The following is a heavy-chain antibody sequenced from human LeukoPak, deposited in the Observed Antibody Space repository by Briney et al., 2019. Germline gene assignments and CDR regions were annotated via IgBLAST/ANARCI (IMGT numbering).Heavy chain of an antibody. D-gene: IGHD3-10*01. CDR2: IWYDGSNK. V-gene: IGHV3-33*01. CDR3: ARDSDGPGSYHYYYGMDV. Sequence: PGGSLRLSCAASGFTFSSYGMHWVRQAPGKGLEWVAVIWYDGSNKYYADSVKGRFTISRGNSKNTLYLQMNSLRAEDTAVYYCARDSDGPGSYHYYYGMDVWGQGTTVTVSS. CDR1: GFTFSSYG. J-gene: IGHJ6*02.